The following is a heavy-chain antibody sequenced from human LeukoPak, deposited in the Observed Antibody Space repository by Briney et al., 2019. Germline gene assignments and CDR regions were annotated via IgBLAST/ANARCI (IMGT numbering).Heavy chain of an antibody. CDR3: ARDLLGRSYGGSNYFGMEV. CDR2: IIPIFGTA. CDR1: GGTFISYA. J-gene: IGHJ6*02. V-gene: IGHV1-69*05. Sequence: ASVKVSCKASGGTFISYAISWVRQAPGQGLEWMGGIIPIFGTANYAQKFQGRVTITTDESTSTAYMELSSLRSEDTAVYYCARDLLGRSYGGSNYFGMEVWGQGTPVTVSS. D-gene: IGHD2-15*01.